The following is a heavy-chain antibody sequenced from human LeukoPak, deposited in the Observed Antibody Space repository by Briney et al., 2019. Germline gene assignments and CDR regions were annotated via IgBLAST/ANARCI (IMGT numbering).Heavy chain of an antibody. Sequence: SETLSLTCAVYGGSFSGYYWSWLRQPPGKGLEWIGEINHSGSTNYNPSLKSRVTISVDTSKNQFSLKLISVTAADTAVYYCARGTTYYYDSSGPLSPWGQGTLVTVSS. D-gene: IGHD3-22*01. V-gene: IGHV4-34*01. J-gene: IGHJ5*02. CDR1: GGSFSGYY. CDR2: INHSGST. CDR3: ARGTTYYYDSSGPLSP.